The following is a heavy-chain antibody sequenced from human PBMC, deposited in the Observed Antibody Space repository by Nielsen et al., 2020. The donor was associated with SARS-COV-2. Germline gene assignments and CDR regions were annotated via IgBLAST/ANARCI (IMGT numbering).Heavy chain of an antibody. CDR3: AKLAYSISGTDY. V-gene: IGHV3-30-3*02. CDR1: GFTFSSYA. D-gene: IGHD6-13*01. Sequence: GESLKISCAASGFTFSSYAMHWVRQAPGKGLEWVAVISYDGSNKYYADSVKGRFTISRDNSKNTLYLQMNSLRAEDTAVYYCAKLAYSISGTDYWGQGTLVTVSS. CDR2: ISYDGSNK. J-gene: IGHJ4*02.